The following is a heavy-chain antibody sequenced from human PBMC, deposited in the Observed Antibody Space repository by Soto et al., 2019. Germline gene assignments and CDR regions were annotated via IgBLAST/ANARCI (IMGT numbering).Heavy chain of an antibody. D-gene: IGHD6-19*01. V-gene: IGHV3-23*01. Sequence: EVQLLESGGGLVQPGGSLRLSCAASGFTFSNCAMTWVRQAPGKGLEWVSAISGSGGSTYYAGSVKGRFTISRDNSKNTLYLQMNSLRAEDTAVYYCAKPFTTGWTRPDYWGQGPLVTVSS. CDR1: GFTFSNCA. CDR3: AKPFTTGWTRPDY. J-gene: IGHJ4*02. CDR2: ISGSGGST.